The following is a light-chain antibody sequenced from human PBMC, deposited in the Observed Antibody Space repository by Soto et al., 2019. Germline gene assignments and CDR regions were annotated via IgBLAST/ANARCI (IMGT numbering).Light chain of an antibody. J-gene: IGLJ1*01. V-gene: IGLV2-14*01. CDR3: SSYTSDSSYV. Sequence: QSVLTQPASVSGSPGQSITISCTGTSSDVGLYDYVPWYQQHPGKAPQLMIYAVSNRPSGVSNRFSASKSGNTASLFISGLQAEDEADYYCSSYTSDSSYVFGSGTKVNVL. CDR1: SSDVGLYDY. CDR2: AVS.